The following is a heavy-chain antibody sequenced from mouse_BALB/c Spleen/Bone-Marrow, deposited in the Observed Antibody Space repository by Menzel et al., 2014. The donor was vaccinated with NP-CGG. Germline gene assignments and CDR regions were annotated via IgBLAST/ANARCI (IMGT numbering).Heavy chain of an antibody. J-gene: IGHJ3*01. CDR1: GSNIKDTY. CDR2: IDPANGST. Sequence: VQLQQSGAELVKPGASVKLSCTASGSNIKDTYMHWVKQRPEQGLEWIGRIDPANGSTKYDPKFQGKATITADTSSNTAYLQLSSLTSEDTAVYYCAAYYRYLAWFAYWGQGTLVTVSA. V-gene: IGHV14-3*02. CDR3: AAYYRYLAWFAY. D-gene: IGHD2-14*01.